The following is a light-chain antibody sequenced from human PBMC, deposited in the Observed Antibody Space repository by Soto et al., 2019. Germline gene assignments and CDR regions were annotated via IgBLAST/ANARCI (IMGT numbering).Light chain of an antibody. CDR2: RAS. CDR3: QQRSNWPPT. V-gene: IGKV3D-15*01. J-gene: IGKJ1*01. CDR1: QSINSN. Sequence: IVMTQSPATLSVSLGERATLSCRASQSINSNLAWYQQKPGQAPRLLMFRASIRATGIPDRFSGSGSGTDFTLTITSLEPEDFAVYYCQQRSNWPPTFGQGTKVAIK.